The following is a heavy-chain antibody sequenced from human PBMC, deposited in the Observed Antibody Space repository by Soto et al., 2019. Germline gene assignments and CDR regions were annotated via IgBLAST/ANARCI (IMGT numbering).Heavy chain of an antibody. Sequence: GGSLRLSCSASGFTFSSYVMHWVRQAPGKGLEFVSAISSNGGSTYYADSVKGRFTISRDNSKNTLYLQMSSLRAEDTAMYYCVNVDSSGYYYHYWGQGTLVTVSS. V-gene: IGHV3-64D*08. D-gene: IGHD3-22*01. CDR1: GFTFSSYV. J-gene: IGHJ4*02. CDR2: ISSNGGST. CDR3: VNVDSSGYYYHY.